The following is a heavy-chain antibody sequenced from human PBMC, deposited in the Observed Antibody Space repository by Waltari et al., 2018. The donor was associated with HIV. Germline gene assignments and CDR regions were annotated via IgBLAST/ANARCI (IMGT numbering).Heavy chain of an antibody. J-gene: IGHJ4*02. CDR2: INPGDPVF. D-gene: IGHD3-16*02. Sequence: EVQLVQSGAEVKKPGESLKISCKASGYNFTNYWIGWVRQMPGKGLEWMGIINPGDPVFRYSPSFQGQFTISADKSISTASLQWSSLKASDTAMYYCARQIYDYIWGSYRPEGFDYWGQGTLVTVSS. V-gene: IGHV5-51*01. CDR3: ARQIYDYIWGSYRPEGFDY. CDR1: GYNFTNYW.